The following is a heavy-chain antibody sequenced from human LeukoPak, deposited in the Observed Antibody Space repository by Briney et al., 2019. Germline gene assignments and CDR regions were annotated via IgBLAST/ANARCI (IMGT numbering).Heavy chain of an antibody. CDR2: IYYSGST. Sequence: PSETLSLTCTVSGGSISSYYWSWIRQPPGKGLEWIGYIYYSGSTNYNPSLKSRVTMSVDTSKNQFSLKLSSVTAADTAVYYCARDPSPRDSSGWYYFDYWGQGTLVTVSS. CDR1: GGSISSYY. CDR3: ARDPSPRDSSGWYYFDY. D-gene: IGHD6-19*01. J-gene: IGHJ4*02. V-gene: IGHV4-59*12.